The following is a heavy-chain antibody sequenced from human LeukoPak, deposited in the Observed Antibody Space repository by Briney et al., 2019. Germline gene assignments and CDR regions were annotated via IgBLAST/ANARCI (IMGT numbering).Heavy chain of an antibody. CDR3: TTRIMTTVTTADY. Sequence: PGGSLRLSCAASGFTFSNAWMSSGRQAPGKGLEWVGRIKSKTDGGTTDYAAPVKGRFTISRDDSKNTLYLQMNSLKTEDTAVYYCTTRIMTTVTTADYWGQGTLVTVSS. CDR1: GFTFSNAW. V-gene: IGHV3-15*01. D-gene: IGHD4-17*01. J-gene: IGHJ4*02. CDR2: IKSKTDGGTT.